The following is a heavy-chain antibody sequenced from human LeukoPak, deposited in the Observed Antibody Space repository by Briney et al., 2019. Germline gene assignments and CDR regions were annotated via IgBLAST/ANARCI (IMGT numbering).Heavy chain of an antibody. CDR2: ISYDGSNK. J-gene: IGHJ6*02. D-gene: IGHD2-2*01. CDR1: GFTFSSYG. Sequence: GRSLRLSCAASGFTFSSYGVHWVRQAPGKGLEWVAVISYDGSNKYYADSVKGRFTISRDNSKNTLYLQMNSLRAEDTAVYYCAGYCSSTSCPEYYYGMDVWGQGTTVTVSS. CDR3: AGYCSSTSCPEYYYGMDV. V-gene: IGHV3-30*03.